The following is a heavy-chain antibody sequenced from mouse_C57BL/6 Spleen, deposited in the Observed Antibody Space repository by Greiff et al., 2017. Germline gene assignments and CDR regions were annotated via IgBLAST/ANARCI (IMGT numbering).Heavy chain of an antibody. CDR2: IDPETGGT. Sequence: QVQLQQSGAELVRPGASVTLSCKASGYTFTDYEMHWVKQTPVNGLEWIGAIDPETGGTAYNQKFKGKDILTADESSSTAYMELRSLTSEDSAVYYCTRSRYWGKGTLVTVSA. J-gene: IGHJ3*01. CDR1: GYTFTDYE. CDR3: TRSRY. V-gene: IGHV1-15*01.